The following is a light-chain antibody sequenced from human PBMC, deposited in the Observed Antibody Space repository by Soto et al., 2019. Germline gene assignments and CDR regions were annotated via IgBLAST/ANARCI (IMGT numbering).Light chain of an antibody. CDR3: QRSGSAPPYI. J-gene: IGKJ2*01. V-gene: IGKV3-20*01. CDR1: QSLSSTY. CDR2: GAS. Sequence: EVVLTQSPGTLSLSPGERATLSCRASQSLSSTYLAWYQHKPGQSPRLLIYGASSRATDIPDRFSGNGSGTDFTLTIARLEPEDFAVYYCQRSGSAPPYIFGAGTRLDIK.